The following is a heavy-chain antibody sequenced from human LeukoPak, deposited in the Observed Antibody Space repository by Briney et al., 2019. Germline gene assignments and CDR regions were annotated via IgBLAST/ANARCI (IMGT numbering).Heavy chain of an antibody. V-gene: IGHV3-9*01. D-gene: IGHD3-10*02. CDR1: GFTFYDYA. CDR3: AELGITMIGGV. J-gene: IGHJ6*04. Sequence: SLRLSCAASGFTFYDYAMHWVRQAPGKGLEWVSGISWNSGSIGYADSVKGRFTISRDNAKNSLYLQMNSLRAEDTAVYYCAELGITMIGGVWGKGTTVTISS. CDR2: ISWNSGSI.